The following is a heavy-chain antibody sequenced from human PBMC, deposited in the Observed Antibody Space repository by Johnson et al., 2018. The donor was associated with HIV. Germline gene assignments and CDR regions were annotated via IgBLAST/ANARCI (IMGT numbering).Heavy chain of an antibody. D-gene: IGHD3-22*01. J-gene: IGHJ3*02. CDR1: GFTFSSYA. CDR3: AKAREYDSTGHDAFDI. V-gene: IGHV3-30*04. Sequence: QVQLVESGGGVVQPGRSLRLSCAASGFTFSSYAMHWVRQAPGKGLEWVAVISYDGSNKYYEDSVKGRFTISRDNSKNTLYLQMNRLRAEDTAVYYCAKAREYDSTGHDAFDIWGQGTMVTVSS. CDR2: ISYDGSNK.